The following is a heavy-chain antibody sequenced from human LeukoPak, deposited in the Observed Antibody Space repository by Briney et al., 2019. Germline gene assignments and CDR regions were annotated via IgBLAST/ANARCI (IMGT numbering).Heavy chain of an antibody. CDR1: GYSFTSYW. V-gene: IGHV5-51*01. CDR2: IYPGDSDT. J-gene: IGHJ5*02. D-gene: IGHD3-10*01. CDR3: ARLTMVRGVINYNWFDP. Sequence: GESLKISCKGSGYSFTSYWIGWVRQMPGKGLEWMGIIYPGDSDTRYSPSFQGQVTISADKSISTAYLQWSSLKASDTAMYYCARLTMVRGVINYNWFDPWGQGTLVTVSS.